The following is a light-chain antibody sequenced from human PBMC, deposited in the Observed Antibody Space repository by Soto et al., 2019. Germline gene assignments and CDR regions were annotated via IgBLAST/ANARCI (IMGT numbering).Light chain of an antibody. J-gene: IGKJ5*01. Sequence: EIVLTQSPGTLSLSPGERATLSCRASQSVSSSYLAWYQQKPGQAPRLLIDGASSRATGIPDRFSGSGSGTDFTLTISRLEPEDCAVYYCQQYGSSPITFGQGTRLAIK. CDR2: GAS. V-gene: IGKV3-20*01. CDR1: QSVSSSY. CDR3: QQYGSSPIT.